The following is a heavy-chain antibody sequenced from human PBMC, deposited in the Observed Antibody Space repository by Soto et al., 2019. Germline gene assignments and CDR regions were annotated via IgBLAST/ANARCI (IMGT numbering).Heavy chain of an antibody. J-gene: IGHJ4*02. V-gene: IGHV1-3*01. CDR1: GYTFTSYA. Sequence: ASVKVSCKASGYTFTSYAIHWVRQAPGQRLEWMGWINAGNGNTKYSQKFQGRVTITRYTSASTAYMELSSLRSEDTAVYYCARGITLPTPLDYWGQGTLVTVSS. CDR2: INAGNGNT. D-gene: IGHD1-20*01. CDR3: ARGITLPTPLDY.